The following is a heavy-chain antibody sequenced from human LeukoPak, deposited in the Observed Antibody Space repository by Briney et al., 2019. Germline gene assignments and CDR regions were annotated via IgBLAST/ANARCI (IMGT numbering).Heavy chain of an antibody. CDR3: ARRIAVAGTDY. V-gene: IGHV3-30*01. CDR1: GFTFSSYA. CDR2: ISYDGSNK. J-gene: IGHJ4*02. D-gene: IGHD6-19*01. Sequence: GGSLRLSCAASGFTFSSYAMHWVRRAPGKGLEWVAVISYDGSNKYYADSVKGRFTISRDNSKNTLYLQMNSLRAEDTAVYYCARRIAVAGTDYWGQGTLVTVSS.